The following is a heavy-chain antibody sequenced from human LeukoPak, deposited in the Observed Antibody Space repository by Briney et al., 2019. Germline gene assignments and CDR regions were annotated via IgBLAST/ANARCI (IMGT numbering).Heavy chain of an antibody. CDR2: IIPILGIA. CDR3: ASSSYRVVAGTPNYYYGMDV. J-gene: IGHJ6*02. CDR1: RGTFSSYA. D-gene: IGHD6-19*01. V-gene: IGHV1-69*04. Sequence: SVKVSCKASRGTFSSYAISWVRQAPGQGLEWMGRIIPILGIANYAQKFQGRVTITADKSTSTAYMELSSLRSEDTAVYYCASSSYRVVAGTPNYYYGMDVWGQGTTVTVSS.